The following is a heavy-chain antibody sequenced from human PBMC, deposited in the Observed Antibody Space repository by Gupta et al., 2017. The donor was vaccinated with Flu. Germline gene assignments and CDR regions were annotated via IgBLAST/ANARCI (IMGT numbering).Heavy chain of an antibody. CDR3: ARGPLSPFDY. Sequence: GESGGGLVQPGGSLRLSCAASGFIFSTYEMNWVRQAPGKGLEWVLYISRSGSTIFYADSVKGRFTVSRDNAKNSLFLQMNSLKAEDTGVYYCARGPLSPFDYWGRGTLVTVSS. CDR1: GFIFSTYE. CDR2: ISRSGSTI. J-gene: IGHJ4*02. V-gene: IGHV3-48*03.